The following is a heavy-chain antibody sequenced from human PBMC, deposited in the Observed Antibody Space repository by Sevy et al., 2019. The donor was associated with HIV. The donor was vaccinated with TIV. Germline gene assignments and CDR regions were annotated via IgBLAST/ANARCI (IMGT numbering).Heavy chain of an antibody. CDR2: INSDGSST. CDR1: GFTFSSYW. CDR3: ARSCSGGSCYLFDY. J-gene: IGHJ4*02. Sequence: GGSLRLSCAASGFTFSSYWMHWDRQAPGKGLVWVSRINSDGSSTSYADSVKGRFTISRDNAKNTLYLQMNSLRAEDTAVYYCARSCSGGSCYLFDYWGQGTLVTVSS. D-gene: IGHD2-15*01. V-gene: IGHV3-74*01.